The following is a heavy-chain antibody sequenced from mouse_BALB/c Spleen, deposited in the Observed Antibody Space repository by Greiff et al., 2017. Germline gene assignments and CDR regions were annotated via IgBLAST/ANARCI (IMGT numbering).Heavy chain of an antibody. CDR1: GYSITSDYA. Sequence: DVQLQESGPGLVKPSQSLSLTCTVTGYSITSDYAWNWIRQFPGNKLEWMGYISYSGSTSYNPSLKSRISITRDTSKNQFFLQLNSVTTEDTATYYCASEGWLLRYAMDYWGQGTSVTVSS. CDR2: ISYSGST. V-gene: IGHV3-2*02. D-gene: IGHD2-3*01. CDR3: ASEGWLLRYAMDY. J-gene: IGHJ4*01.